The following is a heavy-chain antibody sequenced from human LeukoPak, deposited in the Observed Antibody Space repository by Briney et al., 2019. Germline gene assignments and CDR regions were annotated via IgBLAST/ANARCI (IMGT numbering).Heavy chain of an antibody. CDR3: ATRGHYRINWYPYFDY. CDR2: IASNGGSE. J-gene: IGHJ4*02. V-gene: IGHV3-30*03. D-gene: IGHD6-13*01. CDR1: GFTFTTYG. Sequence: GGSLRLSCAASGFTFTTYGLHWVRQAPGKGLEWVAAIASNGGSEYYADSVKGRFTISRDNSTNTLFLQINSLRPDDTAVYYCATRGHYRINWYPYFDYWGPGTLVSASS.